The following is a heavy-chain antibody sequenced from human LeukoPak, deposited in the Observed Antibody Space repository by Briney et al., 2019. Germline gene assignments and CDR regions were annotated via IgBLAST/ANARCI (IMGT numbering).Heavy chain of an antibody. V-gene: IGHV2-5*01. CDR1: GFSLSTSGVG. D-gene: IGHD3-10*01. CDR2: IYWNDDK. CDR3: AHSLPPYGSGSYNWFDP. Sequence: ESGPTLVKPTQTLTLTCTFSGFSLSTSGVGVGWIRQPPGKALEWLALIYWNDDKRYSPSLKSRLTITKDTSKNQVVLTMTNMDPVDTATYYCAHSLPPYGSGSYNWFDPWGQGTLVTVSS. J-gene: IGHJ5*02.